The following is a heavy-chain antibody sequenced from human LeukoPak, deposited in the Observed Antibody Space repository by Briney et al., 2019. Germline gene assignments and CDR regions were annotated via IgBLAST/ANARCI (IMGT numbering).Heavy chain of an antibody. D-gene: IGHD6-13*01. V-gene: IGHV3-21*04. Sequence: GGSLRLSCAASGFTFSSYSMNWVRQAPGKGLEWVSSISSSSSYIYYADSVKGRFTISRDNAKNSLYLQMNSLRAEDTAVHYCAKDSGSSRTFDYWGQGTLVTVSS. J-gene: IGHJ4*02. CDR3: AKDSGSSRTFDY. CDR2: ISSSSSYI. CDR1: GFTFSSYS.